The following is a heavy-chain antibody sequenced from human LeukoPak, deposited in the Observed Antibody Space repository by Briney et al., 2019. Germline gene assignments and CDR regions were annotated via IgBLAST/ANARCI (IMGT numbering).Heavy chain of an antibody. CDR3: ARDRTGRVADHIFDY. V-gene: IGHV1-46*01. D-gene: IGHD2-8*02. Sequence: ASVKVPCKASGYTFTSYYMHWVRQAPGQGLEWMGIINPSGGSTSYAQKFQGRVTMTRDTSASTVYMELSSLRSEDTAVYYCARDRTGRVADHIFDYWGQGTLVTVSS. CDR2: INPSGGST. J-gene: IGHJ4*02. CDR1: GYTFTSYY.